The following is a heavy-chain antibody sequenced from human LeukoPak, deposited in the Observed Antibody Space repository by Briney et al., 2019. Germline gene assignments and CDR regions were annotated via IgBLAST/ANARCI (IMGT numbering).Heavy chain of an antibody. CDR2: MYYSGTT. CDR1: GGSISTSSYY. D-gene: IGHD3-22*01. Sequence: SETLSLTCTVSGGSISTSSYYWGWIRQPPGKGLEWIGNMYYSGTTYYDPSLKSRVTMSVDTSKNQFSLKLSSVTAADTAVYYCARDAPGPDDSSGYPLYYFDYWGQGTLVTVSS. CDR3: ARDAPGPDDSSGYPLYYFDY. J-gene: IGHJ4*02. V-gene: IGHV4-39*02.